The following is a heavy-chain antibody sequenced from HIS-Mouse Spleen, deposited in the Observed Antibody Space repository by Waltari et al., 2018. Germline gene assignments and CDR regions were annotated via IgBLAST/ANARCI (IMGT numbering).Heavy chain of an antibody. D-gene: IGHD6-13*01. CDR2: IYYSGST. CDR3: AREIPYSSSWYDWYFDL. Sequence: QLQLQESGPGLVKPSETLSLTCTVSGGSISSSSHYWGWIRQPPGKGLEWIGGIYYSGSTYYNPSLKSRVTISVDTSKNQFSLKLSSVTAADTAVYYCAREIPYSSSWYDWYFDLWGRGTLVTVSS. V-gene: IGHV4-39*07. J-gene: IGHJ2*01. CDR1: GGSISSSSHY.